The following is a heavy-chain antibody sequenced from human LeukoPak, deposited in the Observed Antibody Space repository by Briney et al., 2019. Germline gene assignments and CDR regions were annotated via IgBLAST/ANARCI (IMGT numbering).Heavy chain of an antibody. Sequence: GGSLRLSCAASGFTFSSYGMHWVRQAPGKGLEWVAFIRYDGIYKYADSVKGRFTISRNNSKNTLYLQMNSLRTEDTAVYYCAKGGSSSWDHFGYWGQGTLVTVSS. V-gene: IGHV3-30*02. D-gene: IGHD6-13*01. CDR3: AKGGSSSWDHFGY. CDR1: GFTFSSYG. CDR2: IRYDGIYK. J-gene: IGHJ4*02.